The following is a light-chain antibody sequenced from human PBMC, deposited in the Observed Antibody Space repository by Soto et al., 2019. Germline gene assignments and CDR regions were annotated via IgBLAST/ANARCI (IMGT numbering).Light chain of an antibody. CDR3: QQYGRSPTWT. CDR1: QSVSSSY. Sequence: EIVLTQSPGTLSLSPGERATLSCRASQSVSSSYLAWFQQKPGQAPRLLIYGASNRATGIPDRFSGSGSGTDFNLTISRLEPEDFAVYYCQQYGRSPTWTFGQGTKVEIK. V-gene: IGKV3-20*01. CDR2: GAS. J-gene: IGKJ1*01.